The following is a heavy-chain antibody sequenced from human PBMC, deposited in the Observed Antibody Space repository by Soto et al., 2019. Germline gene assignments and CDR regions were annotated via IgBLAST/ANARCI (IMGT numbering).Heavy chain of an antibody. V-gene: IGHV3-30-3*01. D-gene: IGHD3-3*01. CDR2: ISYDGSNK. CDR3: ARSDYDFWSDAILGAFDI. Sequence: GGSLRLSCAASGFPFSSYAMSWVRQAPGKGLEWVAVISYDGSNKYYADSVKGRFTISRDNSKNTLYLQMNSLRAEDTAVYYCARSDYDFWSDAILGAFDIWGQGTMVTVSS. CDR1: GFPFSSYA. J-gene: IGHJ3*02.